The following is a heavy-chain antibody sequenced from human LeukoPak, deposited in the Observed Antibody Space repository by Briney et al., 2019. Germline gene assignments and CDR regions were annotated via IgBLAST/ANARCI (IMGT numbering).Heavy chain of an antibody. CDR1: GGSFSGYY. CDR2: INHSGST. J-gene: IGHJ4*02. Sequence: SETLSLTCAVYGGSFSGYYWSWIRRPPGKGLEWIGEINHSGSTNYNPSLKSRVTISVDTSKNQFSLKLSSVTAADTAVYYCARGLRVDYWGQGTLVTASS. CDR3: ARGLRVDY. V-gene: IGHV4-34*01.